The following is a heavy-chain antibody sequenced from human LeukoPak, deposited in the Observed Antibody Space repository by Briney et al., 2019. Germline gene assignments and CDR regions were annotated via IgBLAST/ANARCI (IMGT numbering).Heavy chain of an antibody. J-gene: IGHJ4*02. CDR2: INHSGST. CDR1: GGTFSGYY. Sequence: SETLSLTCAVSGGTFSGYYLSWIRQPPGKGLEWIGEINHSGSTNYNPSLKSRVSISVDTTKNQFSLKLRSVTAADAAAYYCASTYGGNCVFDYWGQGTRVTVSS. V-gene: IGHV4-34*01. CDR3: ASTYGGNCVFDY. D-gene: IGHD4-23*01.